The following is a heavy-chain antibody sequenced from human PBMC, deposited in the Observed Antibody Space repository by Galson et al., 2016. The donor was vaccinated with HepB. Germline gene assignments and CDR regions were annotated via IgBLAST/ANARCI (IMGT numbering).Heavy chain of an antibody. Sequence: PALVKPTQTLTLTCTFAGFSLNSSGVAVGWFRQPPGKALEWLALVYWNDDEHYSPSLKTRLTITKDTSKNQVVLTMTNVDPVDTATYYCARSSSLTSMVTFDYWGQGTLVTVSS. D-gene: IGHD5-18*01. J-gene: IGHJ4*02. CDR3: ARSSSLTSMVTFDY. V-gene: IGHV2-5*01. CDR1: GFSLNSSGVA. CDR2: VYWNDDE.